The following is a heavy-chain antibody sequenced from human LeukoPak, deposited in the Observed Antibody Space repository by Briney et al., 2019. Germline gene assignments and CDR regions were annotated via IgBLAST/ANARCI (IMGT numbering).Heavy chain of an antibody. CDR1: GFTVSTKF. CDR2: INQDGHEK. Sequence: GGSLRLSCAASGFTVSTKFMTWVRQAPGKGLEWVANINQDGHEKNYVDSVKGRFTMSRDNPKNSVYLQMNSLRAEDTAVYFCVRDMDVWAQGTTVTVSS. CDR3: VRDMDV. J-gene: IGHJ6*02. V-gene: IGHV3-7*05.